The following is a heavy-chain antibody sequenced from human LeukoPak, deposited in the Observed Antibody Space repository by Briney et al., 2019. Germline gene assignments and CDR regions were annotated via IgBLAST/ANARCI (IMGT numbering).Heavy chain of an antibody. J-gene: IGHJ4*02. CDR3: ARAPLGYGDPNTRFDY. CDR1: GYTFTSYY. CDR2: INPSGGST. Sequence: GASVKVSCKASGYTFTSYYMHWVRQAPGQGLEWMGIINPSGGSTSYAQKFQGRVTMTRDTSTSTVYMELSSLRSEDTAVYYCARAPLGYGDPNTRFDYWGQGTLVTVSS. V-gene: IGHV1-46*01. D-gene: IGHD4-17*01.